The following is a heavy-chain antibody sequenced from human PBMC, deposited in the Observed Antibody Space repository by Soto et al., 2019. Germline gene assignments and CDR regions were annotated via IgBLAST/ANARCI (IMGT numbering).Heavy chain of an antibody. CDR1: GYSFTGYY. D-gene: IGHD2-8*02. V-gene: IGHV1-2*02. CDR3: ARGDYGTGGYPFPYFDY. CDR2: INPDSGAT. J-gene: IGHJ4*02. Sequence: HEHLVQSGAEVKRPGASLKVSCKASGYSFTGYYIHWVRQAPGQGLEWMGWINPDSGATNYAQNFQGRVTLTSDTSISTASMDLTSLTSXDTAVYYCARGDYGTGGYPFPYFDYWGQGXLVIVSS.